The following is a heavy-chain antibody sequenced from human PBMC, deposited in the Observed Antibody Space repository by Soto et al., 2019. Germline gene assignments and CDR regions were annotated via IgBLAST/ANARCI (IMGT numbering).Heavy chain of an antibody. Sequence: ASVKVSCKASGYTFTSYGISWVRQAPGQGLEWMGWISAYNANTNYAQKLQGRVTMTTDTSTSTAYMELRSLRSDDTAVYYCARNVVVAATEVYYYYMDVWGKGTTVTVSS. CDR1: GYTFTSYG. D-gene: IGHD2-15*01. CDR2: ISAYNANT. CDR3: ARNVVVAATEVYYYYMDV. V-gene: IGHV1-18*01. J-gene: IGHJ6*03.